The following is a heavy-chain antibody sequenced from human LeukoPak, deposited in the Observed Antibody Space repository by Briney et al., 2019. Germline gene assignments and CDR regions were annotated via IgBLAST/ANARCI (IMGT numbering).Heavy chain of an antibody. CDR3: AREGIAVAAPFDY. CDR2: ISSRGTV. CDR1: GFIFSNYN. V-gene: IGHV3-48*01. J-gene: IGHJ4*02. D-gene: IGHD6-19*01. Sequence: GGSLRLSCVGSGFIFSNYNMNWVRQAPGKGLEWISYISSRGTVSYADSVEGRFAISRDNAKNSLYLQMNSLRAEDTAVYYCAREGIAVAAPFDYWGQGTLVTVSP.